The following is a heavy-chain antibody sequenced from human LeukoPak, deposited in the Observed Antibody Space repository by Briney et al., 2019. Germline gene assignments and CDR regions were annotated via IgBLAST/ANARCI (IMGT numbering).Heavy chain of an antibody. V-gene: IGHV4-39*07. CDR1: GGSIHSGNYY. D-gene: IGHD3-9*01. CDR3: ARVLLPYDILTGYLDY. CDR2: IYYSGST. J-gene: IGHJ4*02. Sequence: SETLSLTCTVSGGSIHSGNYYWGWVRQPPGKGLEWIGSIYYSGSTYYNPSLKSRVTISVDTSKNQLSLKLNSVTAADTAVYYCARVLLPYDILTGYLDYWGQGTLVTVSS.